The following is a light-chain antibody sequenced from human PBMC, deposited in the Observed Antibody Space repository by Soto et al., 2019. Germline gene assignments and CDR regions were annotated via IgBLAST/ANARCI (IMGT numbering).Light chain of an antibody. J-gene: IGLJ1*01. CDR1: SANIVDNF. Sequence: QSVVTQPRSAYETAGQRFLIACSGTSANIVDNFVCWYQHLAGMAPKLLIYSTDQRPSGVPDRFSGSKSGTSASLAISGLRSEDEADYYCVAWDDSLSGLVFGTGTKVTVL. CDR3: VAWDDSLSGLV. V-gene: IGLV1-47*02. CDR2: STD.